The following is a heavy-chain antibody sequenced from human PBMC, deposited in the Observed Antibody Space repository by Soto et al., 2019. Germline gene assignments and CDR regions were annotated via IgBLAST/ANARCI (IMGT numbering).Heavy chain of an antibody. CDR3: ATCSGGYCYLAWDV. Sequence: QIQLVQSAPELKKPGASVKVSCRASGNTFSTYGCTWVRQAPGQGLEWLGWISSDNGDKYYAQNVRGRVTLTTEPSTSTTYMELRSLTADDTAVYYCATCSGGYCYLAWDVWGQGTLVTVSS. CDR1: GNTFSTYG. CDR2: ISSDNGDK. D-gene: IGHD2-15*01. J-gene: IGHJ4*02. V-gene: IGHV1-18*04.